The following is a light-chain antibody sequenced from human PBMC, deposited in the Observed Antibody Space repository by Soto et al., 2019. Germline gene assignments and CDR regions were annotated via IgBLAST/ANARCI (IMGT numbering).Light chain of an antibody. CDR1: QSVSSSY. V-gene: IGKV3-20*01. Sequence: EIVLTQSPGTLSLSPGERATLSCRASQSVSSSYLAWYQQKPGQAPRLLIYGSSSRATGIPDRFSGSGAGTDFTLTISSLEPEDFAAYYCQQYGSSPWTFGQGTKVEIK. CDR3: QQYGSSPWT. J-gene: IGKJ1*01. CDR2: GSS.